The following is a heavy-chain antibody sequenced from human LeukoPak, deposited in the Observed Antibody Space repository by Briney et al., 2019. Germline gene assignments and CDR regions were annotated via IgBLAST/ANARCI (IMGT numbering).Heavy chain of an antibody. CDR3: ARDGYSSGWYSTGYYFDY. D-gene: IGHD6-19*01. J-gene: IGHJ4*02. CDR2: IYSGGST. V-gene: IGHV3-66*01. Sequence: GGSLRLSCASSGFTVSSNYMSWVRQAPGKGLEWVSFIYSGGSTYYADSVKGRFTISRDNSKNTLYLQMNSLRAEDTAVYYCARDGYSSGWYSTGYYFDYWGQGTLVTVSS. CDR1: GFTVSSNY.